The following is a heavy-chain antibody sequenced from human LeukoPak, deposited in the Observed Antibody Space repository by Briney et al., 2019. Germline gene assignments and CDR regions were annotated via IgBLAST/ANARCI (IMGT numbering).Heavy chain of an antibody. V-gene: IGHV3-9*01. CDR2: LSWNSGSL. Sequence: GRSLRLSCAASGFTFDDYAMHWVRQAPGKGLEGVSGLSWNSGSLGYADSVKGRFIICNVQAQNSLYLQMNSLRAEDTALYYCAKGPMVRGVVFGMDVWGQGTTVTVSS. CDR1: GFTFDDYA. CDR3: AKGPMVRGVVFGMDV. J-gene: IGHJ6*02. D-gene: IGHD3-10*01.